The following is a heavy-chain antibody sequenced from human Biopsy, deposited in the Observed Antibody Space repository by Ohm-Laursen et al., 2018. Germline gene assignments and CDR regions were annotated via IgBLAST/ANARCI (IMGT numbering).Heavy chain of an antibody. V-gene: IGHV1-69*06. D-gene: IGHD2-2*01. CDR1: GATFSNYA. Sequence: SVKVSCKASGATFSNYAINWLRQAPGQGLEWMGGINPMFGTAKYAQRFQGRVTITADKSTSTADMELSSLRSDDTAVYYCARDYQPKIMTIHYYYYGMDVWGLGTTVTVSS. CDR3: ARDYQPKIMTIHYYYYGMDV. J-gene: IGHJ6*02. CDR2: INPMFGTA.